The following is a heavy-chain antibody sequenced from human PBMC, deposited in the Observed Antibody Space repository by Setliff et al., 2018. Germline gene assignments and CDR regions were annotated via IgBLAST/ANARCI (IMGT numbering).Heavy chain of an antibody. D-gene: IGHD6-6*01. CDR1: GFTLPSYP. CDR2: INPDNGNR. V-gene: IGHV1-3*01. Sequence: GASVKVSCKASGFTLPSYPIHWVRQAPGQRLEWMGWINPDNGNRKYSQRFQGRVTITRDTSASTVYMELSSLRSEDTAVYYCAREQLVDRGFDYWGQGTLVTVSS. J-gene: IGHJ4*02. CDR3: AREQLVDRGFDY.